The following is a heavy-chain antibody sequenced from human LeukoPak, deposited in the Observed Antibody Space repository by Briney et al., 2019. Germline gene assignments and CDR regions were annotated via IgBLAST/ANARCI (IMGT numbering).Heavy chain of an antibody. J-gene: IGHJ5*02. D-gene: IGHD2-2*02. Sequence: SETLSLTCAVSGYSISSGYYWGWIRQPPGKGLGWIGSIYHSRSTYYNPSLKSRVTISVDTSKNQFSLKLSSVTAADTAVYYCAPAAITLGWFDPWGQGTLVTVSS. CDR3: APAAITLGWFDP. V-gene: IGHV4-38-2*01. CDR1: GYSISSGYY. CDR2: IYHSRST.